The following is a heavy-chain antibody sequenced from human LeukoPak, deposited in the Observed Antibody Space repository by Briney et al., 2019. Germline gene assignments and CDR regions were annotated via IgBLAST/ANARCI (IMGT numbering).Heavy chain of an antibody. J-gene: IGHJ4*02. D-gene: IGHD4-17*01. CDR1: GFIFSDYY. V-gene: IGHV3-11*01. CDR2: ISSSGSTI. Sequence: GGSLRLSCAASGFIFSDYYMNWIRQAPGKGLEWVSYISSSGSTIYYADSVKGRFTISRDNAKKSLYLQMNSLRAEDTAVYYCARGNPMTTVTTLDYWGQGTLVTVSS. CDR3: ARGNPMTTVTTLDY.